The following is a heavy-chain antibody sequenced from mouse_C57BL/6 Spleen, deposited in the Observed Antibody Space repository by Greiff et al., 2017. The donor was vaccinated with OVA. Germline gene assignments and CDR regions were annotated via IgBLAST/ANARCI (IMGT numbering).Heavy chain of an antibody. V-gene: IGHV1-82*01. CDR3: ARWDLSYAMDY. J-gene: IGHJ4*01. CDR2: IYPGDGDT. CDR1: GYAFSSSW. Sequence: VQLQQSGPELVKPGASVKISCKASGYAFSSSWMNWVKQRPGKGLEWIGRIYPGDGDTNYNGKFKGKATLTADKSSSTAYMQLSSLTSEDSAVYFCARWDLSYAMDYWGQGTSVTVSS. D-gene: IGHD4-1*01.